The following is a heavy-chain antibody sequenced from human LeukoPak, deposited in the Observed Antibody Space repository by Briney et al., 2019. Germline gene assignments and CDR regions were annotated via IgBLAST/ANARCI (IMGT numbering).Heavy chain of an antibody. D-gene: IGHD5-18*01. V-gene: IGHV1-46*01. J-gene: IGHJ4*02. Sequence: GASVKVSCKASGYTFTSYYMHWVRQAPGQGLEWMGVINPSDGSTRYAQKFQGRVTMTRDTSTSTVYMELSSLRSEDTAIFYCARDLDVDTSIYFDYWGQGTLVTVSS. CDR1: GYTFTSYY. CDR3: ARDLDVDTSIYFDY. CDR2: INPSDGST.